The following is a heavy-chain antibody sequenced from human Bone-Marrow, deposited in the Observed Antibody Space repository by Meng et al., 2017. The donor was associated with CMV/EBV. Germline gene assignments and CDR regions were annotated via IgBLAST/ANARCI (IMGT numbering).Heavy chain of an antibody. CDR2: IIPILGIA. V-gene: IGHV1-69*10. CDR1: GGTFSSYA. D-gene: IGHD3-22*01. CDR3: ARVPIKDYYDSSGYYDY. J-gene: IGHJ4*02. Sequence: SVKVSCKASGGTFSSYAISWVRQAPGQGLEWMGGIIPILGIANYAQKFQGRVTITADKSTSTAYMELSSLRSEDTAVYYCARVPIKDYYDSSGYYDYWGQGTLVTVSS.